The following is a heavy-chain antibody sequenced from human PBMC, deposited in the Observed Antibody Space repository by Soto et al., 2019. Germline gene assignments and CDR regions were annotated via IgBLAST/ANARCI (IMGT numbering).Heavy chain of an antibody. J-gene: IGHJ6*02. V-gene: IGHV3-21*04. D-gene: IGHD6-25*01. CDR3: AKEAWSGLYGRGGMDV. CDR2: ISSTTNYI. Sequence: GGSLRLSCAASGFTFTRYSMNWVRDGQGPGLEWVSSISSTTNYIYYATPMQGRFPISRVNATNSVYLEMHSLSAEDAAVYYCAKEAWSGLYGRGGMDVWGPGTTVTVSS. CDR1: GFTFTRYS.